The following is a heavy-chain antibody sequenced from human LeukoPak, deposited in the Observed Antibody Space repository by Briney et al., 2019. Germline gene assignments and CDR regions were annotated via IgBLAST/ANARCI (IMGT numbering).Heavy chain of an antibody. CDR2: IYSDGST. V-gene: IGHV3-53*01. CDR1: GFTVSNNY. Sequence: GGSLRLSCAASGFTVSNNYMSWVRQAPGKGLEWLSVIYSDGSTYYVDSVKGRFTISRDNSKNTLYLQMNSLRVEDTAVYYCARGRNSFGIASSSWSHDVFDIWGQGTMVTVSS. J-gene: IGHJ3*02. D-gene: IGHD6-13*01. CDR3: ARGRNSFGIASSSWSHDVFDI.